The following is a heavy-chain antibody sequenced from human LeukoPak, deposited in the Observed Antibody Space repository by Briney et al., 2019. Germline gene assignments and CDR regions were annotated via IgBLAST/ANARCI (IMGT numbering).Heavy chain of an antibody. CDR3: AKGQELDDGVFES. V-gene: IGHV3-23*01. J-gene: IGHJ4*02. CDR2: VRSNGDTR. Sequence: GGSLRLSCAASGFTSGSIAMTWVRQAPGKGLECVSTVRSNGDTRYNADSVKGRFTISRDNSKNTVYLEMKSLSLEDTAIYYCAKGQELDDGVFESWGQGTLVTVSS. D-gene: IGHD1-1*01. CDR1: GFTSGSIA.